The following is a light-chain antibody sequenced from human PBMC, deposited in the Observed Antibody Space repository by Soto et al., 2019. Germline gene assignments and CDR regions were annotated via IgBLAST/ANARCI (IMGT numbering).Light chain of an antibody. V-gene: IGLV3-21*01. CDR1: DIGSKS. CDR3: HVWDSDTYHVV. CDR2: YEI. J-gene: IGLJ2*01. Sequence: SYELTQPPSVSVAPGMTARITCGGNDIGSKSVHWYQQKPGQAPVLVIYYEIDRPSGIPERFSGSNSGNTATLTITRVDAGDEADYYCHVWDSDTYHVVFGGGTKLTVL.